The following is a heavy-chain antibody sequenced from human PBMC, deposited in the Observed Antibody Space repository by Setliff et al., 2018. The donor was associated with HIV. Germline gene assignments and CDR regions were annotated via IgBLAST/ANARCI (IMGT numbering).Heavy chain of an antibody. D-gene: IGHD7-27*01. J-gene: IGHJ4*02. CDR1: GFTFSSHW. Sequence: QPGGSLRLSCAASGFTFSSHWMHWVRQAPGKGLVWVSRINTDGSSTSYADSVKGRFTISRDNAKNTLYLQMNSLRAEDTAIYYCARDLIWGASDYWGEGTLVTVSS. CDR2: INTDGSST. CDR3: ARDLIWGASDY. V-gene: IGHV3-74*01.